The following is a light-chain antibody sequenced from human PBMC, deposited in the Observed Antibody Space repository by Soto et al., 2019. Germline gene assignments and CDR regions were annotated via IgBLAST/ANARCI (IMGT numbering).Light chain of an antibody. V-gene: IGLV2-14*01. CDR2: DVS. Sequence: QSALTQPASVSGSPGQSITISCTGTSSDVGGYNYVSWYQQHPGKAPKLMIYDVSNRPSGVSNRFSGSKSGNTASLTISGLQAEDEADYYCSSYTSSSTSYVFATGTKLTLL. CDR1: SSDVGGYNY. CDR3: SSYTSSSTSYV. J-gene: IGLJ1*01.